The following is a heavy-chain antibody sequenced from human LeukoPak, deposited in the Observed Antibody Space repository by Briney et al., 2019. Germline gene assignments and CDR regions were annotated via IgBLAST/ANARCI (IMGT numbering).Heavy chain of an antibody. Sequence: QAGGSLRLSCAASGFTFSSSGIHWVRQAPGKGLEWVAAISFDGTNKYYTDSVKGRFTISRDNSKNTVFLQMNGLKPEDMAVYYCAKVHSYGWLHNFDYWGQGTLVTVSS. V-gene: IGHV3-30*18. D-gene: IGHD5-24*01. CDR3: AKVHSYGWLHNFDY. J-gene: IGHJ4*02. CDR2: ISFDGTNK. CDR1: GFTFSSSG.